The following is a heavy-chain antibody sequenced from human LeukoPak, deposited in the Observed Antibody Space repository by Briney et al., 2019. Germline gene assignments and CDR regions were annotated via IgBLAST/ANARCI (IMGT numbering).Heavy chain of an antibody. D-gene: IGHD4-17*01. Sequence: ASVKVPCKTSGYSFTRYYLHWVRQAPGQGLEWMGVVNPGTGNTSYAQKLQGRVFMTRDTSTTTVYLELSSLRSDDTAVYYCARNDYSDELVYFDYWGQGTLVTVSS. CDR2: VNPGTGNT. CDR1: GYSFTRYY. CDR3: ARNDYSDELVYFDY. V-gene: IGHV1-46*01. J-gene: IGHJ4*02.